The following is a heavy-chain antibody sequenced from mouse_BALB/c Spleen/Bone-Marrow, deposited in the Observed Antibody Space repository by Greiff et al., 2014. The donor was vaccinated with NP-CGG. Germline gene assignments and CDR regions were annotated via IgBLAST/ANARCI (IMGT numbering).Heavy chain of an antibody. CDR1: GYTFTDYA. CDR3: ARSGKVRNAMDY. V-gene: IGHV1-67*01. CDR2: ISGYYGDA. D-gene: IGHD2-14*01. Sequence: QVQLQQSGAELVRPGVSVKIPCKGSGYTFTDYAIHWVKQSHAKSLEWIGLISGYYGDAIYNQKFKGKATMTVDKSSRTAYMDLARLTSEDSAIYYCARSGKVRNAMDYWGQGTSVTVSS. J-gene: IGHJ4*01.